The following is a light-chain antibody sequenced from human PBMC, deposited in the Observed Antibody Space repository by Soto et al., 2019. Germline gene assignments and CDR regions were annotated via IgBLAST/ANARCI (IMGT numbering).Light chain of an antibody. CDR2: LGS. V-gene: IGKV2-28*01. J-gene: IGKJ4*01. CDR1: QSLLHSNGYNY. Sequence: DIVMTQSPLSLPVTPGEPASISCRSSQSLLHSNGYNYLDWYLQKPGQSPQLLIYLGSNRASGVPDRFSGSGSGTDFTPKISRVEAEDVGVYYCMQALHTPSFVGGTKVEIK. CDR3: MQALHTPS.